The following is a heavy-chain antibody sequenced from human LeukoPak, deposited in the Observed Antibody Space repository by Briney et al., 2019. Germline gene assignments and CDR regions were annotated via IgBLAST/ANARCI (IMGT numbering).Heavy chain of an antibody. J-gene: IGHJ4*02. CDR1: GGSICSYY. Sequence: PSETLSLTCTVSGGSICSYYWSWIRQPPGKGLEWIGYISYSGSTNYNPSLKSRVTISLDTSKNQFSLKLSSVTAADTAVYYCAGHHPRNTVDFWGQGTLVTVSS. V-gene: IGHV4-59*08. CDR3: AGHHPRNTVDF. D-gene: IGHD2-8*02. CDR2: ISYSGST.